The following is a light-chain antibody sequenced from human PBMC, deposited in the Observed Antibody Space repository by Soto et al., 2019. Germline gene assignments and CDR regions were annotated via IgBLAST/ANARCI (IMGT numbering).Light chain of an antibody. CDR2: GVS. CDR3: QQYNDWHLT. Sequence: EIVMTQSPATLSVSPGERATLSCRASQSVSNNLAWYQQKPGQAPRLLIYGVSTRATGVPARFSGSGSGTDFTLTISTLQSEDLAVYYCQQYNDWHLTFGQGTKVEIK. J-gene: IGKJ1*01. V-gene: IGKV3-15*01. CDR1: QSVSNN.